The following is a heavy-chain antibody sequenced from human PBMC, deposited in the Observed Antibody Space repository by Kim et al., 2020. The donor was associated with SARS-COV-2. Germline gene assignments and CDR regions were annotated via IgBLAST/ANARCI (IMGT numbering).Heavy chain of an antibody. Sequence: SETLSLTCTVSGGSISSYYWSWIRQPPGKGLEWIGYIYYSGSTNYNPSPKSRLTISVDTSKNQFPLKLSSMPAADTAAYYCSRHRRPRYSNYGLDFLGPG. V-gene: IGHV4-59*08. CDR3: SRHRRPRYSNYGLDF. CDR1: GGSISSYY. CDR2: IYYSGST. J-gene: IGHJ6*02.